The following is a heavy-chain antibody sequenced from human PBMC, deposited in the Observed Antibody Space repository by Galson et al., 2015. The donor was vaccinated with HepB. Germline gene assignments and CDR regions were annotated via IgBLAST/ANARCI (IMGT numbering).Heavy chain of an antibody. Sequence: SGAEVKQPGESLKISCKGSGYRFTSYWIGWVRQMPGKGLEWMGIIYPGNSDTRYSPSFQGQVTISADKSINTAYLQWSSLKASDTAMYYCARGVGDFWSGYFNFDYWGQGTLVTVSS. CDR2: IYPGNSDT. CDR1: GYRFTSYW. CDR3: ARGVGDFWSGYFNFDY. J-gene: IGHJ4*02. V-gene: IGHV5-51*01. D-gene: IGHD3-3*01.